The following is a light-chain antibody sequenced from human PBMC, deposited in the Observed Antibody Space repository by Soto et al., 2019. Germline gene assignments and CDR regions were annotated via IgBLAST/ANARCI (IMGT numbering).Light chain of an antibody. CDR2: DTS. J-gene: IGKJ5*01. CDR3: QQRTNWRIT. V-gene: IGKV3-11*01. CDR1: QSVSSS. Sequence: EIVLTQSPAILSLSPGERATLSCRASQSVSSSLAWYQRKPGQAPRLLIYDTSNRATDIPPRFSGGGSGTDFTLTISSLEPEDFAVYYCQQRTNWRITFGQGTRLDIK.